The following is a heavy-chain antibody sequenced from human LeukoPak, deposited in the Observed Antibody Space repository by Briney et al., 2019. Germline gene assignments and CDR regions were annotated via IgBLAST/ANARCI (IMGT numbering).Heavy chain of an antibody. Sequence: ASVKVSCKASGYTFTSYYMHWVRQAPGQGLEWMGRINPNSGGTNYAQKLQGRVTMTRDTSLSTAYMELSRLRSDDTAVYYCARGGFKDYYYMDVWGKGTTVTVSS. CDR3: ARGGFKDYYYMDV. CDR1: GYTFTSYY. J-gene: IGHJ6*03. CDR2: INPNSGGT. D-gene: IGHD2-15*01. V-gene: IGHV1-2*06.